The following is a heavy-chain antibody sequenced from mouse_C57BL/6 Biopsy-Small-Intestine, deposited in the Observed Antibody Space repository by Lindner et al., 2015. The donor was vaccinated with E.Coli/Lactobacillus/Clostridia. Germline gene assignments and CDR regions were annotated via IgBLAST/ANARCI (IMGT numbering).Heavy chain of an antibody. CDR2: ILPGSGST. V-gene: IGHV1-9*01. Sequence: QLQESGAELMKPGASVKLSCKATGYTFTDYWIEWVKQRPGHGLEWIGEILPGSGSTHYSEKFKAKATFTADTSSNTAFMQLSSLTTEDSAIYYCARGGYDSSSFAYWGQGTLVTVSA. J-gene: IGHJ3*01. D-gene: IGHD1-1*01. CDR3: ARGGYDSSSFAY. CDR1: GYTFTDYW.